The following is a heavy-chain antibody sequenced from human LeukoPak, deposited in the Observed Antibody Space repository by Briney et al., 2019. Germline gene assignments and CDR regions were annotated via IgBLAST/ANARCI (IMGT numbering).Heavy chain of an antibody. CDR3: ARVGTDYYGSGSYYLDY. Sequence: SQTLSLTCAVSGGSTSSGGYSWSWIRQPPGKGLEWIGYIYHSGSTYYNPSLKSRVTISVDRSKNQFSLKLSSVTAADTAVYYCARVGTDYYGSGSYYLDYWGQGTLVTVSS. V-gene: IGHV4-30-2*01. CDR1: GGSTSSGGYS. J-gene: IGHJ4*02. D-gene: IGHD3-10*01. CDR2: IYHSGST.